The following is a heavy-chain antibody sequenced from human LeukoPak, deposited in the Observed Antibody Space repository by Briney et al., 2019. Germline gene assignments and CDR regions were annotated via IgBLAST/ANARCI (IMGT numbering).Heavy chain of an antibody. V-gene: IGHV4-61*08. D-gene: IGHD1-1*01. Sequence: SETLSLTCTVSGGSISNVGYYWSWIRQPPGKGLEWIGYIYYSGSTNYNPSLKSRVTISVDTSKNQFSLKVSSVTAADTAVYYCATQDWNHGAFDIWGQGTMVTVSS. J-gene: IGHJ3*02. CDR1: GGSISNVGYY. CDR3: ATQDWNHGAFDI. CDR2: IYYSGST.